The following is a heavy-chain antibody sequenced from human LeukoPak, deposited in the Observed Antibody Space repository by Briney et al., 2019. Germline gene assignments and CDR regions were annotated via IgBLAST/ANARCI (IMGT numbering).Heavy chain of an antibody. CDR2: MNPNSGNT. CDR1: GYTFTSYD. Sequence: RASVKVSCKASGYTFTSYDINWVRQATGQGLEWMGWMNPNSGNTGYAQKFQGRVTMTRNTPISTAYMELSSLRSEDTAVYYCARRVYYYYGMDVWGQGTTVTVSS. V-gene: IGHV1-8*01. CDR3: ARRVYYYYGMDV. J-gene: IGHJ6*02.